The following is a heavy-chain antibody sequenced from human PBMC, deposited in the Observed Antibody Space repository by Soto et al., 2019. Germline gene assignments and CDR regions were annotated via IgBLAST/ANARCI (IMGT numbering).Heavy chain of an antibody. CDR1: GFTFSSYA. V-gene: IGHV3-30-3*01. CDR2: ISCDGSNK. CDR3: ARAGGGLYT. J-gene: IGHJ4*02. Sequence: HPGGSLRLSCAASGFTFSSYAMHWVRQAPGKGLEWVAVISCDGSNKYYADSVKGRFTISRDNSKNTLYLQMNSLRAEDTAVYYCARAGGGLYTWGQGTLVTVS. D-gene: IGHD3-10*01.